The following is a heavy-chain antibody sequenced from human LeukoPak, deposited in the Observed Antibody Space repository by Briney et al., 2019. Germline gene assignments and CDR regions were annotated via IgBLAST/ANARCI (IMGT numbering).Heavy chain of an antibody. J-gene: IGHJ4*02. CDR2: ISSSSSYI. V-gene: IGHV3-21*01. CDR3: ARDTYFSGGSCYYDY. Sequence: PGGSLRLSCAASGCTFSSYSMNWVRQAPGKGLEWVSSISSSSSYIYYADSVKGRFTISRDSAKNSLYLQMNSLRAEDTAVYYCARDTYFSGGSCYYDYWGQGTLVTVSS. D-gene: IGHD2-15*01. CDR1: GCTFSSYS.